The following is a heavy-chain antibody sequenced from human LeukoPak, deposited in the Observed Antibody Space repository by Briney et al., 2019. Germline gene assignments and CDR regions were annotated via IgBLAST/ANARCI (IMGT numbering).Heavy chain of an antibody. CDR1: GFTFNNYW. CDR2: INNDGSSA. D-gene: IGHD1-1*01. Sequence: GGSLRLSCAASGFTFNNYWLHWVRQVPGKGLVWVSRINNDGSSASYVDSVKGRFTISRDNAKNTLFLQMNSLRAEDTAVYYCARRGTGHGMDVWGQGTTVIVSS. V-gene: IGHV3-74*01. J-gene: IGHJ6*02. CDR3: ARRGTGHGMDV.